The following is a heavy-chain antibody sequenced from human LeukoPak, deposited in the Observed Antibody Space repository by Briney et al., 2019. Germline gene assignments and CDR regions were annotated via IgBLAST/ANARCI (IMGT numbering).Heavy chain of an antibody. D-gene: IGHD1-26*01. CDR3: ARTLGATSGMDV. V-gene: IGHV1-3*01. CDR2: INAGNGNT. CDR1: GYIFNHHG. J-gene: IGHJ6*02. Sequence: ASVKVSCKASGYIFNHHGIHWVRQAPGQRLEWMGWINAGNGNTKYSQKFQGRVTITRDTSASTAYMELSSLRSEDTAVYYCARTLGATSGMDVWGQGTTVTVSS.